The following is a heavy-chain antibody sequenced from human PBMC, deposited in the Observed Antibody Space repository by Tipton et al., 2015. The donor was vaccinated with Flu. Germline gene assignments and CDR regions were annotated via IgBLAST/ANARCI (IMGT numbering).Heavy chain of an antibody. J-gene: IGHJ4*02. V-gene: IGHV3-7*01. CDR1: AFTFNTYW. Sequence: SLRLSCTASAFTFNTYWMSWVRQAPGKGLEWVANIKQGGSEKYYVDSVKGRFIISRDNAKTSLYLQMNSLRAEDTAVYYCARTRGGYCSSTSRYADYFDLWGQGTLVTVSS. CDR2: IKQGGSEK. CDR3: ARTRGGYCSSTSRYADYFDL. D-gene: IGHD2-2*01.